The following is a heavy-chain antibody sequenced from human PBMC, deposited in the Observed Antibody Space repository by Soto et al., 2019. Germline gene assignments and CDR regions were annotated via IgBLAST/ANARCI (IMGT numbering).Heavy chain of an antibody. V-gene: IGHV3-9*01. CDR1: GFTFDDYA. CDR3: AKDRNYDFWRGYYPFNS. CDR2: ISWNSGSI. Sequence: SLRLSCAASGFTFDDYAMHWVRQAPGKGLEWVSGISWNSGSIGYADSVKGRFTISRDNAKNSLYLQMNSLRAEDTAVYYCAKDRNYDFWRGYYPFNSWGRGTLVTV. D-gene: IGHD3-3*01. J-gene: IGHJ2*01.